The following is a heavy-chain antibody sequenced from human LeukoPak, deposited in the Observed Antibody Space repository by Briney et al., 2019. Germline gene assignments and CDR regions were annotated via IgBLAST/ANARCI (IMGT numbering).Heavy chain of an antibody. Sequence: GGSLRLSCAASGFTFSAFAMHWARQAPGKGLEWVAAISYDASNKYYAVSVRGRFTISRDNSRNTLFLQMNSLRADDTAVYYCARGTTDIVAEISDAFDIWGQGTGVTLSS. CDR2: ISYDASNK. D-gene: IGHD5-12*01. CDR1: GFTFSAFA. V-gene: IGHV3-30-3*01. J-gene: IGHJ3*02. CDR3: ARGTTDIVAEISDAFDI.